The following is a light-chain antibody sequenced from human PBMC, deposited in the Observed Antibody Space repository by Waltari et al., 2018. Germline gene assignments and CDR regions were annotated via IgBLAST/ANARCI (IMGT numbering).Light chain of an antibody. J-gene: IGKJ1*01. CDR2: WAS. CDR1: QSVLYSSNNKNY. V-gene: IGKV4-1*01. CDR3: QQYYSDPWT. Sequence: DIVMTQSPDSLAVSLGERATINCKSSQSVLYSSNNKNYLAWYQQRPGQPPKLLIYWASTRESGVPDRFSGSGSGTDFTLIISSLQAEDVAVYYCQQYYSDPWTFGRGTKVEIK.